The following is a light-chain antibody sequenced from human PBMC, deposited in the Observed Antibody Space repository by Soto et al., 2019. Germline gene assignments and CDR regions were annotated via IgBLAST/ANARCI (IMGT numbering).Light chain of an antibody. V-gene: IGLV2-23*01. Sequence: QSALTQPASVSGSPGQSITITCTGTSSDVGSYRLISWYQQNPGKAPKLIIYEGTERPSGVSNRFSGSKSGNTASLTISGLQAEDEADYYCCSYASRRWVFGGGTKVTVL. J-gene: IGLJ3*02. CDR2: EGT. CDR3: CSYASRRWV. CDR1: SSDVGSYRL.